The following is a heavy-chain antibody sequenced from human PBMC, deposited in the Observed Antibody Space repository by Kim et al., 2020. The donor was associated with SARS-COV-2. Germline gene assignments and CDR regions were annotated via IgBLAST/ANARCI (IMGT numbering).Heavy chain of an antibody. D-gene: IGHD5-12*01. CDR1: GFTFSSYW. J-gene: IGHJ4*02. CDR2: IKEDGGEK. CDR3: AREPLRGDGYNSLDY. Sequence: GGSLRLSCAASGFTFSSYWMNWVRQAPGKGLEWVANIKEDGGEKYYVDSVKGRFTISRDNAKNSLYLQMNSLRAEDTAVYYCAREPLRGDGYNSLDYWGQGTLVTVSS. V-gene: IGHV3-7*03.